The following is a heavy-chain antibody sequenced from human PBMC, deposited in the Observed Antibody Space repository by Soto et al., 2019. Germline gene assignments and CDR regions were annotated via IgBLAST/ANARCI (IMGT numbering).Heavy chain of an antibody. CDR3: ARPLSPYYYYYGVDV. J-gene: IGHJ6*02. Sequence: PGEPLKIYCKTSGYTFTSHWNGWVRQMPGKGLEWMGTIHPSDSDTRYSPSFQGQVAISADKSSSTAYLQWSSLKASDTSTYYCARPLSPYYYYYGVDVWGQGATVTVSS. CDR1: GYTFTSHW. V-gene: IGHV5-51*01. CDR2: IHPSDSDT.